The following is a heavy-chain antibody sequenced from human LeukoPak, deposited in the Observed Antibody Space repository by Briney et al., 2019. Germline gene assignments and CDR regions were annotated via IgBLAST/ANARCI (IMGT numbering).Heavy chain of an antibody. Sequence: SGGSLRLSCAASGFTFSSYAMYWVRQAPGKGLEYVSAISSNGGSTYYANSVRGRFTISRDNSKNTMYLQMGSLRAEDMAVYYCGRDYYDSSGYPECWGQGTLVTVSS. D-gene: IGHD3-22*01. CDR3: GRDYYDSSGYPEC. CDR1: GFTFSSYA. J-gene: IGHJ4*02. CDR2: ISSNGGST. V-gene: IGHV3-64*01.